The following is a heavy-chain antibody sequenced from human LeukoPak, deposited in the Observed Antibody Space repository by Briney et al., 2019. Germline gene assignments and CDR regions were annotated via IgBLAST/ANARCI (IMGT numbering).Heavy chain of an antibody. J-gene: IGHJ4*02. D-gene: IGHD2-2*01. Sequence: ASVKVSCKASGGTFSSYVISWVRQAPGQGLEWMGGIIPIFGTAKYAQKFQGRVTITADKSTSTAYMELSSLRSEDTAVYYCASGRTDIVVVPATLRNYYFDYWGQGTLVTVSS. CDR2: IIPIFGTA. CDR1: GGTFSSYV. CDR3: ASGRTDIVVVPATLRNYYFDY. V-gene: IGHV1-69*06.